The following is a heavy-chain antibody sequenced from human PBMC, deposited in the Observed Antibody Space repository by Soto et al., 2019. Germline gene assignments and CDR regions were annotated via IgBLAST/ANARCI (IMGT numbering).Heavy chain of an antibody. Sequence: SETLSLTCTVSGGSISSGDYYWSWIRQPPGKGLEWIGYIYYSGSTYYNPSLKSRVTISVDTSKNQFSLKLSSVTAADTAVYYCARDLGAGTAMANFDYWGQGTLVTV. J-gene: IGHJ4*02. D-gene: IGHD5-18*01. CDR2: IYYSGST. V-gene: IGHV4-30-4*01. CDR3: ARDLGAGTAMANFDY. CDR1: GGSISSGDYY.